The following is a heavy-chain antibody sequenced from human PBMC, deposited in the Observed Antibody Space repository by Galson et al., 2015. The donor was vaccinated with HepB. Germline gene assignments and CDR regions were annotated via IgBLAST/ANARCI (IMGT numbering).Heavy chain of an antibody. CDR2: INWNSGSK. J-gene: IGHJ4*02. V-gene: IGHV3-9*01. CDR3: AKTRASGLYYYGSGTSTRYFDY. CDR1: GFTFDDYA. D-gene: IGHD3-10*01. Sequence: SLRLSCAASGFTFDDYAMHWVRQAPGKGLEWVSGINWNSGSKGYADSVKGRFTISRDNAKSSLYLHMNSLRTEDTALYYCAKTRASGLYYYGSGTSTRYFDYWGQGTLATVSS.